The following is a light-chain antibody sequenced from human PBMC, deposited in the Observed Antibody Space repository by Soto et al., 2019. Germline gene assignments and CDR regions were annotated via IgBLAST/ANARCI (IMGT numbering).Light chain of an antibody. CDR2: KDS. J-gene: IGLJ1*01. Sequence: SYELTQPPSVSVSLGQMARITCSGEALPKKYAYWYQQKPGQFPGLVIYKDSERPSGIPERFSGSSSGTIVTLTISGVQAEDEADYYCLSADSSGTYQVFGTGTKLTVL. CDR1: ALPKKY. V-gene: IGLV3-16*01. CDR3: LSADSSGTYQV.